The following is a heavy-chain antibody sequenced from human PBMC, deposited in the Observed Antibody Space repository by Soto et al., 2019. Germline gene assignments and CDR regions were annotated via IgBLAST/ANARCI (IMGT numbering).Heavy chain of an antibody. CDR2: IIPIFGTA. J-gene: IGHJ4*02. CDR1: GGTFSNYA. CDR3: AREMGDGYNLNYFDY. V-gene: IGHV1-69*13. Sequence: GASVKVSCKASGGTFSNYAISWLRQAPGQGLEWMGGIIPIFGTANYVQNFQGRITITADESTSTAYMELSSLRSEDTAVYYCAREMGDGYNLNYFDYWGQGTLVTVSS. D-gene: IGHD5-12*01.